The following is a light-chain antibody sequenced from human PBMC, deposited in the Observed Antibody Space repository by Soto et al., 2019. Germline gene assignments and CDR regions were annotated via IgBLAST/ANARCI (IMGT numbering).Light chain of an antibody. J-gene: IGKJ5*01. CDR1: QSVNRK. Sequence: EIWISQPPATLSVSPGERVTLSWRDSQSVNRKVARYKQKPGQAPRLLIYGASTRAPGIPARFSGSGSGTEFTLTISSLQSEDFAVYYCQQYNYWPPITFGQGTRLEIK. CDR3: QQYNYWPPIT. V-gene: IGKV3-15*01. CDR2: GAS.